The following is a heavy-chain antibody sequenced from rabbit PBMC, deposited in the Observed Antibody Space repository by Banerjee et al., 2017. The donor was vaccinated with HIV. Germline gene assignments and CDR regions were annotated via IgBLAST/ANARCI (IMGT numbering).Heavy chain of an antibody. Sequence: QEQLEESGGDLVKPEGSLTLTCTASGFDFSNYYMTWVRQAPGKGLEWIGYIDPVFDSTYYASWAKGRFTISKTSSTTVTLQMTSLTAADTATYFCARDLAGVIGWNFNLWGPGTLVTVS. CDR3: ARDLAGVIGWNFNL. J-gene: IGHJ4*01. V-gene: IGHV1S45*01. CDR1: GFDFSNYYM. CDR2: IDPVFDST. D-gene: IGHD4-1*01.